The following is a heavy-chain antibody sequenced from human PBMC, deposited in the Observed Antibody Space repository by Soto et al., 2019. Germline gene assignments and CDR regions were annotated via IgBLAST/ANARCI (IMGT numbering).Heavy chain of an antibody. CDR2: IYYSGST. D-gene: IGHD3-10*01. CDR1: GCSISSYY. CDR3: ARGGLWFGDYGMDV. J-gene: IGHJ6*02. Sequence: AETLSLTCTISGCSISSYYWNWIRQPPGKGLEWIGYIYYSGSTNYNPSLKSRVTISVDTSKNQFSLKLSSVTAADTAVYYCARGGLWFGDYGMDVWGQGTTVTVSS. V-gene: IGHV4-59*01.